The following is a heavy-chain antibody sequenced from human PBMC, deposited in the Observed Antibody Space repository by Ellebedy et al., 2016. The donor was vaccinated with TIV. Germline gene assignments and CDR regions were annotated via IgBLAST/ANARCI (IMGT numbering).Heavy chain of an antibody. CDR3: ARNSDVVLIPSAYASSFDI. CDR2: IIPMFGVT. J-gene: IGHJ3*02. V-gene: IGHV1-69*13. D-gene: IGHD2-21*01. Sequence: ASVKVSCKASGGTFGNHPLSWVRQAPGQGLEWVGRIIPMFGVTDTAQMLQGRLTITADESTNTAHMELSSLRPEDTAVYYCARNSDVVLIPSAYASSFDIWGQGTMVTVSS. CDR1: GGTFGNHP.